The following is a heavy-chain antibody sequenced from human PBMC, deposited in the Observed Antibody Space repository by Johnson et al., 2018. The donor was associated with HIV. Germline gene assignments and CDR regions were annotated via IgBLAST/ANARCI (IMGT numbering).Heavy chain of an antibody. V-gene: IGHV3-9*01. J-gene: IGHJ3*02. CDR3: ARVPAADDAFDI. Sequence: SIGYADSVKGRFTISRDNAKNSLYLQMNSLRAGDTAVYYCARVPAADDAFDIWGQGTMVTVSS. D-gene: IGHD2-2*01. CDR2: SI.